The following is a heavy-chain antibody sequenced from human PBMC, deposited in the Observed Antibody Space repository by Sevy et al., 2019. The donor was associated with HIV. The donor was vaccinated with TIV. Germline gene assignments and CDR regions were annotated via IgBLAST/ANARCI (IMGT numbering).Heavy chain of an antibody. D-gene: IGHD3-10*01. CDR2: IRSKTYGGTI. CDR1: GFTSGDYI. CDR3: TRTSYYYDSGSYYGMDV. V-gene: IGHV3-49*03. Sequence: GGSLRLSCTPSGFTSGDYILTWFRQAPGKGLEWVGFIRSKTYGGTIEYAASVKGRITISRDDSKNIAYLRMKSLKTEDTAVYYCTRTSYYYDSGSYYGMDVWGQGTTVTVSS. J-gene: IGHJ6*02.